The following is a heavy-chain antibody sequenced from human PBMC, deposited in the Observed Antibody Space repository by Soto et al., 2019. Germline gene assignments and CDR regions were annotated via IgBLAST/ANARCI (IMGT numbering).Heavy chain of an antibody. CDR2: VYYTGST. CDR3: KRRVRSTGLLDY. D-gene: IGHD4-4*01. Sequence: SETLSLTSPVSGCTISSSFWAWIRQPPGKNLEWIGSVYYTGSTYYNSSLKSRVSISIDTSKNQFSLSLNSVTAADTAVYYCKRRVRSTGLLDYWGQGALVTVPQ. J-gene: IGHJ4*02. V-gene: IGHV4-39*01. CDR1: GCTISSSF.